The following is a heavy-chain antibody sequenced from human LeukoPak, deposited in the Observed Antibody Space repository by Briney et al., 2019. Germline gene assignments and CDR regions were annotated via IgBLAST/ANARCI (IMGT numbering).Heavy chain of an antibody. CDR2: ISSSSSYI. V-gene: IGHV3-21*01. D-gene: IGHD6-13*01. J-gene: IGHJ4*02. CDR3: VSDSSSWCDY. CDR1: GFTFSSYS. Sequence: GGSLRLSCAASGFTFSSYSMNWVRQAPGKGLEWVSSISSSSSYIYYADSVKGRCTISRDNAKNSLYLQMNSLRAEDTAVYYCVSDSSSWCDYWGQGTLVTVSS.